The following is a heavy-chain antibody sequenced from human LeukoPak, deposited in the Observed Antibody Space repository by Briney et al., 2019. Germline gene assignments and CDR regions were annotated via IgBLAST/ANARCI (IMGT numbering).Heavy chain of an antibody. D-gene: IGHD1-26*01. J-gene: IGHJ4*02. Sequence: GESLKISCKGSGYSFTSYWIGWVRQMPGKGLEWIGIIYPGDSDSRYSPSFQGQVTISADKSISTAYLQWSSLKASDTAMYYCARRNSGSFGLAEEIDYWGQGTLVTVSS. CDR3: ARRNSGSFGLAEEIDY. CDR2: IYPGDSDS. V-gene: IGHV5-51*01. CDR1: GYSFTSYW.